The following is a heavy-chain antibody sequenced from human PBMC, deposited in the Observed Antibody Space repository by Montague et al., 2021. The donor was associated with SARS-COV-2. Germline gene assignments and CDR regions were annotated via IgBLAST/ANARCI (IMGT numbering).Heavy chain of an antibody. CDR1: GFTVSSNY. CDR2: IYSSGST. Sequence: SLRLSCAASGFTVSSNYMTWVRQAPGKGLEWVSLIYSSGSTFYADSVQGRFIISRDNSNNTLYLHMNSLRAEDTAVYYCARQILTMVRGVPRNWFDPWGQGTLVTVSS. CDR3: ARQILTMVRGVPRNWFDP. J-gene: IGHJ5*02. D-gene: IGHD3-10*01. V-gene: IGHV3-66*04.